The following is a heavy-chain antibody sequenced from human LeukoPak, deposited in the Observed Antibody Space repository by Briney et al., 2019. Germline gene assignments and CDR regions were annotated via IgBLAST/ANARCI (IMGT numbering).Heavy chain of an antibody. CDR2: TYYRSKWYN. J-gene: IGHJ4*02. V-gene: IGHV6-1*01. CDR3: ARDRSGDLEFDY. D-gene: IGHD7-27*01. Sequence: QTLSLTCDISGDSVSNNRAAWNWIRQSPSRGLEWLGRTYYRSKWYNNYAVSVKSRITINPHTSNNQFSLQLNSVTPEDTAVYYCARDRSGDLEFDYWGQGTLVTVSS. CDR1: GDSVSNNRAA.